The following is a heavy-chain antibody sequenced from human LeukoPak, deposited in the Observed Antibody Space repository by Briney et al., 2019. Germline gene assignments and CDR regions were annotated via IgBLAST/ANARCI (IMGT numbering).Heavy chain of an antibody. Sequence: ASVKVSCKASGGTFSSYAISWVRQAPGQGLEWMGGIIPIFGTANYAQKFQGRVTITTDESTSTAYMELSSLRSEDTAVYYCARAGYYGSGHYYYYMDVWGKGTTVTVSS. CDR1: GGTFSSYA. CDR2: IIPIFGTA. D-gene: IGHD3-10*01. V-gene: IGHV1-69*05. CDR3: ARAGYYGSGHYYYYMDV. J-gene: IGHJ6*03.